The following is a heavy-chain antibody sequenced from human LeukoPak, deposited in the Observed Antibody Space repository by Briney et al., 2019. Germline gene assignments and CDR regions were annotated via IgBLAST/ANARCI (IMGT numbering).Heavy chain of an antibody. CDR3: ARQGSLRTTVTDRAFDY. J-gene: IGHJ4*02. CDR1: GYSFTSYW. D-gene: IGHD4-11*01. V-gene: IGHV5-51*01. CDR2: IYPGDSDT. Sequence: GESLKISCKGSGYSFTSYWIGWVRQMPGKGLEWMGIIYPGDSDTRYSPSFQGQVTISADKSISTAYLQWSSLKASDTAMYYCARQGSLRTTVTDRAFDYWGQGTLVTVSS.